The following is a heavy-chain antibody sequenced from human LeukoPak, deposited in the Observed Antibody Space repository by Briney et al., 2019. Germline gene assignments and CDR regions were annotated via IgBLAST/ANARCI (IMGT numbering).Heavy chain of an antibody. CDR1: GVSISSNLW. V-gene: IGHV4-4*02. CDR3: ARDSSLEANLYYYYYMDV. CDR2: IHHSGSI. J-gene: IGHJ6*03. Sequence: PSGTLSLTCAVSGVSISSNLWWTWVRPPPGKGLEWIAEIHHSGSINYNPSLKSRVTVSVDKAKNQFSLNLSSVTAADTAVYYCARDSSLEANLYYYYYMDVWGKGTTVTVSS. D-gene: IGHD1-1*01.